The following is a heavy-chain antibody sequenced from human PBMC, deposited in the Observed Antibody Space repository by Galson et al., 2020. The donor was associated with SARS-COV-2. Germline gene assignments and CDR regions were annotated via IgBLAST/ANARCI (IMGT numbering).Heavy chain of an antibody. CDR2: IYYSGST. J-gene: IGHJ5*02. V-gene: IGHV4-31*03. Sequence: SETLSLTCTVSGGSISSGGYYWSWIRQHPGKGLEWIGYIYYSGSTYYNPSLKSRVTISVDTSKNQFSLKLSSVTAADTAVYYCAREVRGVIIIMNLFDPWGQGTLVTVSS. CDR1: GGSISSGGYY. CDR3: AREVRGVIIIMNLFDP. D-gene: IGHD3-10*01.